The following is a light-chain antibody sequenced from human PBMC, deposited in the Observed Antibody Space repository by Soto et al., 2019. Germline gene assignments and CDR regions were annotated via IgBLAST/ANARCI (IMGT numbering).Light chain of an antibody. CDR2: GAS. V-gene: IGKV3-20*01. J-gene: IGKJ1*01. CDR1: QSVSNNY. Sequence: EIVLTQSAGTLSLSPGERASLSCRASQSVSNNYLAWYQQKPGQAPRLLIYGASNRATGIPDRFSGSGSGTDFTLTISRLQPDDFATYFCQQYNNYPRTFGQGTKVDIK. CDR3: QQYNNYPRT.